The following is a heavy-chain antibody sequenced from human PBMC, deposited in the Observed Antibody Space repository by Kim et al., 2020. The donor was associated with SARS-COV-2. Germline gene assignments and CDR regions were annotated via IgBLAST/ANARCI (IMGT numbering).Heavy chain of an antibody. CDR2: ISSSSTTI. CDR1: GFTFSSYS. J-gene: IGHJ5*02. Sequence: GGSLRLSCAASGFTFSSYSMYWVRQAPGKGLEWVSYISSSSTTIYYADSVRGRFTISRVNAKNSLYLQMHSLRHEDTAVSYCARDLQYSGTYHTYFDH. V-gene: IGHV3-48*02. CDR3: ARDLQYSGTYHTYFDH. D-gene: IGHD1-26*01.